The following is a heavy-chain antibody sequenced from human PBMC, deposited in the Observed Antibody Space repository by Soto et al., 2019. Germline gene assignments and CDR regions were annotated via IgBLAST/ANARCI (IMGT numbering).Heavy chain of an antibody. CDR2: VYYAGTT. J-gene: IGHJ4*02. CDR3: SRGAPRGRGVPTYLHY. V-gene: IGHV4-31*03. D-gene: IGHD3-10*01. Sequence: SETLSLTCTVSGDSITGGAYYWTWVRQLPGKGLEWIGCVYYAGTTYYNPSLKSRITISIDSSKNQFSLTLSSVTAADTALYIFSRGAPRGRGVPTYLHYWGQGTLVTVSS. CDR1: GDSITGGAYY.